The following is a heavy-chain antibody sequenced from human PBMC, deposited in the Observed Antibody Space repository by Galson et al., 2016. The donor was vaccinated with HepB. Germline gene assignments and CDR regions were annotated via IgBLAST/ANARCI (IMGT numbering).Heavy chain of an antibody. CDR1: GNSVSVLS. D-gene: IGHD3-9*01. J-gene: IGHJ3*02. Sequence: SVKVSCKVSGNSVSVLSMHWVRQAPGKGLEWMGGFDPEEGDTTYPQKFQGRVTMTEDTSSDTAYMELSSLRSDDTAVYYCVTRREETGYDYLNSQRHDAFEIWGQGTMLTVS. V-gene: IGHV1-24*01. CDR2: FDPEEGDT. CDR3: VTRREETGYDYLNSQRHDAFEI.